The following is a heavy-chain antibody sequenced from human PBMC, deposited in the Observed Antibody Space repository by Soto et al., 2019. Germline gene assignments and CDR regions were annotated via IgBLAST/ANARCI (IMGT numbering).Heavy chain of an antibody. J-gene: IGHJ5*02. D-gene: IGHD3-10*01. V-gene: IGHV3-23*01. CDR3: AYSMVRGVDHDNWFDP. CDR2: ISGSGGST. Sequence: EVQLLESGGGLVQPGGSLRLSCAASGFTFSSYAMSWVRQAPGKGLEWVAAISGSGGSTYYADSVKGRFTISRDNCKNTLYLQMSSLRAEDTAVYYCAYSMVRGVDHDNWFDPWGQGTLVTVSS. CDR1: GFTFSSYA.